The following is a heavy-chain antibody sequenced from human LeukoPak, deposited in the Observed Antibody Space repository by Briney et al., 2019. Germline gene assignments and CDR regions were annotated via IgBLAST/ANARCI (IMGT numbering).Heavy chain of an antibody. CDR1: GGSISSGDYY. CDR2: IYYSGST. V-gene: IGHV4-30-4*08. CDR3: ARHGSGYDFPDY. Sequence: PSQTLSLTCTVSGGSISSGDYYWSWIRQPPGKGLEWIGYIYYSGSTYYNPSLKSRVTISVDTSKNQFSLKLSSVTAADTAVYYCARHGSGYDFPDYWGQGTLVTVSS. J-gene: IGHJ4*02. D-gene: IGHD5-12*01.